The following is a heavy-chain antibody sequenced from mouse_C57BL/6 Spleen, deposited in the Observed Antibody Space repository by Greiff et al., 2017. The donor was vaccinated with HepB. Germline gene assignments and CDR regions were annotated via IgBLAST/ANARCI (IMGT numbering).Heavy chain of an antibody. V-gene: IGHV14-2*01. CDR2: IDPEDGET. CDR1: GFNFKDYY. Sequence: EVQLQQSGAELVKPGASVKLSCTASGFNFKDYYMHWVKQRTEQGLEWIGRIDPEDGETNFSPKFKGKANITADTSSNTAYMQLRSLTSEDTADYYCARSGGSTAVVEDYWGQGTTLTVSS. D-gene: IGHD1-1*02. J-gene: IGHJ2*01. CDR3: ARSGGSTAVVEDY.